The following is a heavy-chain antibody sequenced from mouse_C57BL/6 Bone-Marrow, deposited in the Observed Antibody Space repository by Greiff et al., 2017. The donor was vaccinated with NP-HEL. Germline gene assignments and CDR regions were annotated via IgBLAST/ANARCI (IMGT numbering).Heavy chain of an antibody. CDR3: ARIYDYDEEDFDY. CDR1: GFSLSTFGMG. D-gene: IGHD2-4*01. CDR2: IWWDDDK. J-gene: IGHJ2*01. V-gene: IGHV8-8*01. Sequence: ESGPGILQPSQTLSLTCSFSGFSLSTFGMGVGWIRQPSGKGLEWLAHIWWDDDKYYNPALKSRLTISKDTSKNQVFLKIAKVDTADTATYDCARIYDYDEEDFDYWGQGTTLTVSS.